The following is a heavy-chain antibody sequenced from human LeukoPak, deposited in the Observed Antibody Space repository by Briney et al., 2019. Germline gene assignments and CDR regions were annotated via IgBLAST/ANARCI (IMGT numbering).Heavy chain of an antibody. CDR1: GFTFSSYS. V-gene: IGHV3-21*01. Sequence: GGSLRLSCAASGFTFSSYSMNWLRQAPGKGLEWVSSISSSSSYIYYADSVKGRFTISRDNAKNSLYLQMNSLRAEDTAVYYCARVATYYDFWSGYYREYYFDYWGQGTLVTVSS. CDR3: ARVATYYDFWSGYYREYYFDY. D-gene: IGHD3-3*01. CDR2: ISSSSSYI. J-gene: IGHJ4*02.